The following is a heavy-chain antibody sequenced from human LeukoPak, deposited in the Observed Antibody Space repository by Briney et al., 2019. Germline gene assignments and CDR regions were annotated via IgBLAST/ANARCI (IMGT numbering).Heavy chain of an antibody. J-gene: IGHJ6*03. CDR1: GGSMSISSYY. Sequence: PSETLSLTCTVSGGSMSISSYYWGWIRQPPGKGLEWIGSIYYSGSTYYNPSLKSRVTISVDTSKNQFSLKLSSVTAADTAVYYCARALSGSYLYYYYYYMDVWGKGTTVTVSS. CDR3: ARALSGSYLYYYYYYMDV. V-gene: IGHV4-39*07. D-gene: IGHD1-26*01. CDR2: IYYSGST.